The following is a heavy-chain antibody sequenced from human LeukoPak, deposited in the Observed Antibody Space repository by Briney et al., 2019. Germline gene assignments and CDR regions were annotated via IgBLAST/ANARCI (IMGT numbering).Heavy chain of an antibody. CDR1: GFIFSNAR. D-gene: IGHD6-19*01. CDR2: IKRASEGGAT. J-gene: IGHJ4*02. CDR3: TPVEQWLGRALLY. Sequence: AGNLSFSCAASGFIFSNARLGRVPQAPGKGWVGVGRIKRASEGGATDYAAPVKGSFTISSDDSQKTVYRQRYSLKSEDKGVYYCTPVEQWLGRALLYWGQGNLVTVSS. V-gene: IGHV3-15*01.